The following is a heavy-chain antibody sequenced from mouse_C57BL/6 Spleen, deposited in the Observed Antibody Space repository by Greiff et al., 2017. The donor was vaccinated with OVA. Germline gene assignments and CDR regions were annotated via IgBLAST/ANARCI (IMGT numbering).Heavy chain of an antibody. V-gene: IGHV1-85*01. D-gene: IGHD1-1*01. CDR2: IYPRDGST. Sequence: VQLQQSGPELVKPGASVKLSCKASGYTFTSYEINWVKQRPGQGLEWIGWIYPRDGSTKYNEKFKGKATLTVDTSSSTAYMELHSLTSEDSAVYFCARLGDYGSRYFDYWGQGTTLTVSS. J-gene: IGHJ2*01. CDR3: ARLGDYGSRYFDY. CDR1: GYTFTSYE.